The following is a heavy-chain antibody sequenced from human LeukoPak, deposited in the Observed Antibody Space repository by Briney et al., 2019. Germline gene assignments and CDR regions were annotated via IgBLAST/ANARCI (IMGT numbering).Heavy chain of an antibody. J-gene: IGHJ5*02. Sequence: PSQTLSLTCTVSGDSISSGSYYWSWIRQPAGEGLEGIVRIYSSGRTHYSPPLKSRVAISVDTSKNRFSLRLSSVTAADTAVYYCARDLGGSYSSETWFDPWGQGTLVTVSS. CDR2: IYSSGRT. CDR3: ARDLGGSYSSETWFDP. V-gene: IGHV4-61*02. D-gene: IGHD1-26*01. CDR1: GDSISSGSYY.